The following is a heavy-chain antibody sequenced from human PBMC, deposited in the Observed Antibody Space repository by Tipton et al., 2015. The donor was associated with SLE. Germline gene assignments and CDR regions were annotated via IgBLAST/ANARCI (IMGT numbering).Heavy chain of an antibody. Sequence: TLSLTCTVSGGSISSYYWSWIRQPPGKGLEWIGYIYYSGSTNYNPSLKSRVTISVDTSKNQFSLKLSSVTAADTAVYYCATRFLTGDLGGAFDIWGQGTMVTVSS. J-gene: IGHJ3*02. D-gene: IGHD7-27*01. V-gene: IGHV4-59*12. CDR2: IYYSGST. CDR3: ATRFLTGDLGGAFDI. CDR1: GGSISSYY.